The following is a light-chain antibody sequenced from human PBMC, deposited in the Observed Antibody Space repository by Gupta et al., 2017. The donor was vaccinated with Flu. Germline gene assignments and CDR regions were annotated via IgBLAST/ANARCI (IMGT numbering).Light chain of an antibody. CDR2: EGS. V-gene: IGLV2-23*01. CDR1: SSDVGNYNL. Sequence: QSALTQPASVSGSPGQSITISCTGTSSDVGNYNLVSWYQQYPGKAPKFMIYEGSKRLSGVSNRFSGSKSGNTAFLTISGLQAEDEADYYCCSYALGSTLVFGGGTKVTVL. J-gene: IGLJ3*02. CDR3: CSYALGSTLV.